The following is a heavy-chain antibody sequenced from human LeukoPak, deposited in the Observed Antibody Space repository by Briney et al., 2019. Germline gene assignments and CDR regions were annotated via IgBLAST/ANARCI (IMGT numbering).Heavy chain of an antibody. V-gene: IGHV3-9*01. Sequence: GRSLRLSCAASGFTFDDYAMHWVRQAPGKGLEWVSGISWNSGSIGYADSVKGRFTISRDNAKNSLYLQMNSLRAEDTASYYCAKDIRDCSGGSCYGRVFDYWGQGTLVTVSS. CDR3: AKDIRDCSGGSCYGRVFDY. D-gene: IGHD2-15*01. J-gene: IGHJ4*02. CDR1: GFTFDDYA. CDR2: ISWNSGSI.